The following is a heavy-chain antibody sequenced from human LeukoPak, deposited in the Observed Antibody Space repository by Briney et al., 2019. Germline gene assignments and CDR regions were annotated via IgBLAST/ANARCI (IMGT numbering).Heavy chain of an antibody. Sequence: ASVKVSCKASGYTFTGYYMHWVRQAPGQGLEWMGWINPNSGGTNYAQKFQGRVTMTRDTSISTAYMELSRLRSEDTAVYYCARDWGSSGYYSKFDPWGQGTLVTVSS. CDR2: INPNSGGT. CDR3: ARDWGSSGYYSKFDP. CDR1: GYTFTGYY. J-gene: IGHJ5*02. V-gene: IGHV1-2*02. D-gene: IGHD3-22*01.